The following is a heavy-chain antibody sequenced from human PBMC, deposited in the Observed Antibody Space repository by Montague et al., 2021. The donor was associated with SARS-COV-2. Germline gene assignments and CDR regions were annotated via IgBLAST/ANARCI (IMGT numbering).Heavy chain of an antibody. CDR3: ARTGSLRSSSWLSKYWYFDL. D-gene: IGHD6-13*01. J-gene: IGHJ2*01. V-gene: IGHV4-4*02. Sequence: SETLSLTCAVSGGSIRSNNWWSWVRQPPGKGLEWIGEIYHSGSTNYNPSLTSRVTMSVDKSENQFSLKPTSLTAADTAVYYCARTGSLRSSSWLSKYWYFDLWGRGSLVTVSS. CDR2: IYHSGST. CDR1: GGSIRSNNW.